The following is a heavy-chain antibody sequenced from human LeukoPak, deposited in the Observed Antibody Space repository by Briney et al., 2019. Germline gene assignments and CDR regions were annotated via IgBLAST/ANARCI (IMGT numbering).Heavy chain of an antibody. CDR2: IYYSGST. Sequence: SETLSLTCTVSGGSISSGGYYWSWIRQHPGKGLEWIGYIYYSGSTYYNPSLRSRITISLDTSKNQFSLKLSSVIAADTAVYYCARLRHNGYSYGHVDYWGQGTLVTVSS. CDR1: GGSISSGGYY. CDR3: ARLRHNGYSYGHVDY. V-gene: IGHV4-31*03. D-gene: IGHD5-18*01. J-gene: IGHJ4*02.